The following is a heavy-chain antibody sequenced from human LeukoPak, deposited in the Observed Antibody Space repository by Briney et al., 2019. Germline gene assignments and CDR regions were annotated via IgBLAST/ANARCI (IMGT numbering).Heavy chain of an antibody. Sequence: SETLSLTCAVYGGSFSGYYWSWIRQPPGKGLEWIGEINHSGSTNYNPSLKSRVTISVDTSKNQFSLKLSSVTAADTAVYYCARAQQHDAFDIWGQGTMVTVSS. CDR1: GGSFSGYY. J-gene: IGHJ3*02. D-gene: IGHD6-13*01. CDR2: INHSGST. V-gene: IGHV4-34*01. CDR3: ARAQQHDAFDI.